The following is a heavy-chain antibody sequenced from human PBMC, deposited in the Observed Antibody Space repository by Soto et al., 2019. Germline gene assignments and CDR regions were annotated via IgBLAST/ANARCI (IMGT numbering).Heavy chain of an antibody. CDR1: GGSISSGGYY. CDR2: IYYSGST. D-gene: IGHD2-2*01. CDR3: AILGYCSSTSCYSGYYYMDV. J-gene: IGHJ6*03. Sequence: SETLSLTCTVSGGSISSGGYYWSWIRQHPGKGLEWIGYIYYSGSTYYNPSLKSRVTISVDTSKNQFSLKLSSVTAADTAVYYCAILGYCSSTSCYSGYYYMDVWGKGTTVTVSS. V-gene: IGHV4-31*03.